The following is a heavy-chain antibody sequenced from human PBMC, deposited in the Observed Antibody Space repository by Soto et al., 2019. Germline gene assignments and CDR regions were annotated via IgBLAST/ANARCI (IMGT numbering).Heavy chain of an antibody. J-gene: IGHJ4*02. Sequence: QVQLVESGGGVVQPGRSLRLSCAASGFTFSSYGMHWVRQAPGKGLEWVAVISSDGSNKYYADSVKGRFTISRDNSKNTLYLQMNSLRPEDTAVYYCVGGYYFGVYWGQGTLVTVSS. CDR1: GFTFSSYG. V-gene: IGHV3-30*03. CDR3: VGGYYFGVY. D-gene: IGHD3-22*01. CDR2: ISSDGSNK.